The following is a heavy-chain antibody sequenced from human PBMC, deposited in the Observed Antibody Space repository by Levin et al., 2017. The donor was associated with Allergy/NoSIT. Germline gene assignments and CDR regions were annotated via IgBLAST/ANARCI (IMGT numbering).Heavy chain of an antibody. CDR1: GCSISSSSYY. D-gene: IGHD2-2*01. CDR2: IYYSGST. Sequence: SQTLSLTCTVSGCSISSSSYYWGWXRQSPGKGLEWIGSIYYSGSTYYNPSLKSRVTISVDTSKNQFSLKLSSVTAADTAVYYCARLSNAGGVVPAAMGWNPLPYYFDYWGQGTLVTVSS. V-gene: IGHV4-39*01. J-gene: IGHJ4*02. CDR3: ARLSNAGGVVPAAMGWNPLPYYFDY.